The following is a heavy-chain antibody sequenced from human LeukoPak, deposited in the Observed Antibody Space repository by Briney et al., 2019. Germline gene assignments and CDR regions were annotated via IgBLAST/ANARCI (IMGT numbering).Heavy chain of an antibody. CDR2: IYPGDSDT. V-gene: IGHV5-51*01. CDR3: ATLRDGYHLYDY. Sequence: GESLKISCKSSGNNFRKHWIAGVRQMPGKGLELMGYIYPGDSDTRYSPSFQGHVTISADTSISTAYLQWSSVKASDTAMYYCATLRDGYHLYDYWGQGALVTVSS. J-gene: IGHJ4*02. CDR1: GNNFRKHW. D-gene: IGHD5-24*01.